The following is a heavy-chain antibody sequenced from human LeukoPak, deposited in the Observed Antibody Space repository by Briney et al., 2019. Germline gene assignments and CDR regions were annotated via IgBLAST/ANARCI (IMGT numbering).Heavy chain of an antibody. Sequence: GASVKVSCKASGGTFSSYAISWVRQAPGQGLEWMGGIIPIFGTANYAQKFQGRVTITADESTSTAYMELSSLRSEDTAVYYCARVSDCGGDCFDYWGQGTLVTVSS. CDR2: IIPIFGTA. CDR1: GGTFSSYA. CDR3: ARVSDCGGDCFDY. J-gene: IGHJ4*02. V-gene: IGHV1-69*13. D-gene: IGHD2-21*01.